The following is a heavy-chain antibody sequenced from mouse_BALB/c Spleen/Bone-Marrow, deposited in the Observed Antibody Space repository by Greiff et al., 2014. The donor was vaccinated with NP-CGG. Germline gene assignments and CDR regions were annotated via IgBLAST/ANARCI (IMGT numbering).Heavy chain of an antibody. D-gene: IGHD2-14*01. CDR3: ARSDYRYDPFAY. CDR1: GHTFTDYW. V-gene: IGHV1-69*01. J-gene: IGHJ3*01. Sequence: VQLQQSGAELVMPGASVKMSCKASGHTFTDYWMHWVKQRPGQGLEWIGAIDTSDSYTSYNQKFMGKATLTVDESSSTAYMQLSSPTSEDSAVYYCARSDYRYDPFAYWGQGTLVTVSA. CDR2: IDTSDSYT.